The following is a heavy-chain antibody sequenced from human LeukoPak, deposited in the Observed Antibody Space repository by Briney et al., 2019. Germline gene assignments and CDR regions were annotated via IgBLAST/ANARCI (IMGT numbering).Heavy chain of an antibody. Sequence: SGGSLRLSCAASGFTFSSYAMSWVRQAPGKGLEWVSTISNSDYSTYYVDSVKGRFTISRDNSKNTLYLEMNSLRAEDTAVYYCAKGRYSSSSGYDYWGRGTQVTVSS. CDR3: AKGRYSSSSGYDY. D-gene: IGHD3-3*01. V-gene: IGHV3-23*01. CDR1: GFTFSSYA. J-gene: IGHJ4*02. CDR2: ISNSDYST.